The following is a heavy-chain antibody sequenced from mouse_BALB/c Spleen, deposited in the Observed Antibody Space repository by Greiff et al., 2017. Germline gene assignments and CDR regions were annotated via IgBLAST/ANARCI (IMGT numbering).Heavy chain of an antibody. Sequence: DVMLVESGGGLVQPGGSRKLSCAASGFTFSSFGMHWVRQAPEKGLEWVAYISSGSSTIYYADTVKGRFTISRDNPKNTLFLQMTSLRSEDTAMYYCARSVYGNYVGYWGQGTTLTVSS. J-gene: IGHJ2*01. D-gene: IGHD2-1*01. CDR3: ARSVYGNYVGY. V-gene: IGHV5-17*02. CDR2: ISSGSSTI. CDR1: GFTFSSFG.